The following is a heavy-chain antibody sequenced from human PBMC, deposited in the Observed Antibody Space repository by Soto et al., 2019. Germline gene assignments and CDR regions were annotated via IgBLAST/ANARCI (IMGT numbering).Heavy chain of an antibody. Sequence: EVQLLESGGGLVQPGGSLRLSCAASGFSFSNYAVTWVRQAPGKGLEWVSAISASGGSTYYADSVKGRFTISRDNYKNTVQLEMNSLRAEDTAVYYCAKRLWSGSNSVGNGMDVWGQGTTVTVSS. V-gene: IGHV3-23*01. CDR1: GFSFSNYA. D-gene: IGHD3-3*01. CDR3: AKRLWSGSNSVGNGMDV. CDR2: ISASGGST. J-gene: IGHJ6*02.